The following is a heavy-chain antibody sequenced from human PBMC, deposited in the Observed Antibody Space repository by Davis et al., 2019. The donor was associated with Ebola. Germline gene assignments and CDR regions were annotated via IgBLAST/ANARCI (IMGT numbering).Heavy chain of an antibody. Sequence: GESLKISCAASGFTFSSYSMNWVRQAPGKGLEWVSSICSSSSYIYYADSVKGRFTISRDNAKNSLYLQMNSLRSADTAIYYCATAGHSEGGWYLDHWGQGTLVTVSS. J-gene: IGHJ5*02. CDR3: ATAGHSEGGWYLDH. CDR2: ICSSSSYI. V-gene: IGHV3-21*04. CDR1: GFTFSSYS. D-gene: IGHD6-19*01.